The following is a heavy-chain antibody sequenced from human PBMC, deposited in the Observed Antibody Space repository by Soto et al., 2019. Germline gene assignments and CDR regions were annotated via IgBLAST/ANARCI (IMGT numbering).Heavy chain of an antibody. CDR3: AKRDYYYDSSGPFDY. CDR1: GFTFFNSV. CDR2: ISGSGGST. V-gene: IGHV3-23*01. D-gene: IGHD3-22*01. Sequence: GGSLRLSYETSGFTFFNSVMTWFRQAPWKWLEWVSAISGSGGSTYYADSVKGRFTISRDSSKNTLYLQMNSLRAEDTAVYYCAKRDYYYDSSGPFDYWGQGTLVTVSS. J-gene: IGHJ4*02.